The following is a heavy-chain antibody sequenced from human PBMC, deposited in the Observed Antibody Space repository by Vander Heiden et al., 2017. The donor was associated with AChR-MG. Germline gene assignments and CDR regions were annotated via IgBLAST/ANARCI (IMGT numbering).Heavy chain of an antibody. CDR1: GFTFSSNA. D-gene: IGHD4-17*01. CDR2: ISGSGGST. CDR3: AKVRYGDYYYYGMDV. V-gene: IGHV3-23*01. J-gene: IGHJ6*02. Sequence: EVQLLESGGGLVQPGGSLRLSCAAPGFTFSSNAMSWVRQAPGKGLEWFSAISGSGGSTYYADSVKSRFTISRDNSKNTLYLQMNSLRAEDTAVYYCAKVRYGDYYYYGMDVWGQGTTVTVSS.